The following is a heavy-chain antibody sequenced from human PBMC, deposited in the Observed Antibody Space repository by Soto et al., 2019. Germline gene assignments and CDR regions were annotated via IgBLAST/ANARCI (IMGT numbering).Heavy chain of an antibody. CDR1: GGSISSSKW. J-gene: IGHJ4*02. CDR3: ATTTVVTRRDFDS. CDR2: IYHSGST. D-gene: IGHD2-21*02. Sequence: QVQLQESGPGLVKPSGTLSLTCAVSGGSISSSKWWSWVRQPPGKGLEWIGEIYHSGSTNYNPSLQSRGTISVDKSKNHFSLKLTSVTAAATAVYYCATTTVVTRRDFDSWGQGTLVTVSS. V-gene: IGHV4-4*02.